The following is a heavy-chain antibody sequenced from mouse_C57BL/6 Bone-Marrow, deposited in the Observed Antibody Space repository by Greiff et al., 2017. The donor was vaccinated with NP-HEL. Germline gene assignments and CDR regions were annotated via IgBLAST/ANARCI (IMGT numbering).Heavy chain of an antibody. J-gene: IGHJ3*01. CDR3: AGHDDRAWFAY. CDR1: GYTFTEYT. V-gene: IGHV1-62-2*01. CDR2: FYPGSGSI. Sequence: QVQLKESGAELVKPGASVKLSCKASGYTFTEYTIHWVKQRSGQGLEWIGWFYPGSGSIKYNEKFKDKATLTADKSSSTAYMELSRLTSDDSAVFFCAGHDDRAWFAYWGQGTLVTVSA.